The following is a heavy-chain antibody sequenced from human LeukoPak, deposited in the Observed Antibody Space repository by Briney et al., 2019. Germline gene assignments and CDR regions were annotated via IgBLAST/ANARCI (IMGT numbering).Heavy chain of an antibody. CDR1: GFTFSGYW. D-gene: IGHD3-10*01. CDR2: INQDGSEK. Sequence: GGSLRLSCAVSGFTFSGYWMSWVRQAPGKGLEWVANINQDGSEKYYVDSVKGRFTVSRDNAKNSLYLQMNSLRAEDTAVYYCARITAGLDYWGQGTLVTVSS. CDR3: ARITAGLDY. V-gene: IGHV3-7*01. J-gene: IGHJ4*02.